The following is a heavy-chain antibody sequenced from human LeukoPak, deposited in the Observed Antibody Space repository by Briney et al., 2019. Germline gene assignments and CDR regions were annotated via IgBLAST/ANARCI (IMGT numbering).Heavy chain of an antibody. CDR1: GGSISSSTYY. V-gene: IGHV4-39*07. J-gene: IGHJ4*02. CDR2: IYHSGRT. Sequence: PSETLSLTCTVSGGSISSSTYYWGWIRQPPGKGLEWIGNIYHSGRTHYNPSLKSRVTISVDTSKNQFSLKLSSVTAADTAVYYCARASGYSGYDQFDYWGQGTLVTVSS. CDR3: ARASGYSGYDQFDY. D-gene: IGHD5-12*01.